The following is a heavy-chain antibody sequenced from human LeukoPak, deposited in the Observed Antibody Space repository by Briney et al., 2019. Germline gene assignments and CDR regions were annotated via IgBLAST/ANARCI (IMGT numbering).Heavy chain of an antibody. CDR2: IYSGGTT. V-gene: IGHV3-66*01. D-gene: IGHD5-18*01. Sequence: GGSLRLSCAASGFTVSTNYISWVRQAPGKGLEWVSVIYSGGTTNYADSVKGRFTISRDNSKNMLYLQMNGLRAEDTALYYCARASLYTYGYNYWGQGTLVTVSS. CDR1: GFTVSTNY. J-gene: IGHJ4*02. CDR3: ARASLYTYGYNY.